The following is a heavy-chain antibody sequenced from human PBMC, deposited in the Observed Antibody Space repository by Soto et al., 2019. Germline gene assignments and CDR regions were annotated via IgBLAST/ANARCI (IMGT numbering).Heavy chain of an antibody. CDR1: GGSISSYY. Sequence: SETLSLTCTVSGGSISSYYWSWIRQPPGKGLEWIGYIYYSGSTNYNPSLKSRVTISVDTSKNQYSLTLSSVTAADTAVYYCARRERYCSGGRCYPGAFDIWGRGTMVTVSS. CDR3: ARRERYCSGGRCYPGAFDI. V-gene: IGHV4-59*08. D-gene: IGHD2-15*01. J-gene: IGHJ3*02. CDR2: IYYSGST.